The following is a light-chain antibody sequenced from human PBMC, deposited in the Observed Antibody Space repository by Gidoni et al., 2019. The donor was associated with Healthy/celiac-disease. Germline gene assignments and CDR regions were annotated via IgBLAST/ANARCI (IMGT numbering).Light chain of an antibody. CDR3: QQYNNWPPLT. V-gene: IGKV3-15*01. Sequence: EIVMTQSPATLSVSPGERATLSCRASQSVSSNLAWYQQKPGQAPRLLISGASTRATGIPARFSGSGSGTEFTLTISSLQSEDFAVYYCQQYNNWPPLTFGGXTKVEIK. CDR2: GAS. J-gene: IGKJ4*01. CDR1: QSVSSN.